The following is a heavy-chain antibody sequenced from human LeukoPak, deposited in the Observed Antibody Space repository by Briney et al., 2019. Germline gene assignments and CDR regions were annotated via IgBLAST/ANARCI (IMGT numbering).Heavy chain of an antibody. CDR3: ARVGIVVVPAAMGTFDY. CDR1: GYTFTRYY. Sequence: ASVKVSCKASGYTFTRYYMHWVGQAPGQGREGMGWINPNSGGTNYAQKFQGRVTMTRDTSISTAYMELSRLRSDDTAVYYCARVGIVVVPAAMGTFDYWGQGTLVTVSS. J-gene: IGHJ4*02. V-gene: IGHV1-2*02. CDR2: INPNSGGT. D-gene: IGHD2-2*01.